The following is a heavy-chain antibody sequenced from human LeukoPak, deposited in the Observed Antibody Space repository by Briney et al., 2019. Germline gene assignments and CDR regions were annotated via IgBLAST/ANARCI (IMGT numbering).Heavy chain of an antibody. J-gene: IGHJ5*02. CDR2: ISGSGGST. V-gene: IGHV3-23*01. D-gene: IGHD6-19*01. Sequence: GGSLRLSCAASGFTFSNAWMSWVRQAPGKGLEWVSAISGSGGSTYYADSVKGRFTISRDNSKNTLYLQMNSLRAEDTAVYYCAKDGAVAAHNWFDPWGQGTLVTVSS. CDR1: GFTFSNAW. CDR3: AKDGAVAAHNWFDP.